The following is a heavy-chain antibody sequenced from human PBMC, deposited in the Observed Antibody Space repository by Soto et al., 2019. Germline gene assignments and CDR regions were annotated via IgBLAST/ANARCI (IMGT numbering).Heavy chain of an antibody. CDR2: IYYSGST. Sequence: PSETLSLTCTVSGGSISSSSYYWGWIRQPPGKGLEWIGSIYYSGSTYYNPSLKSRVTISVDTSKNQFSLKLSSVTAADTAVYYCASVGFGADYDFWSGYPPWGWFDPWGQGTLVTVSS. CDR3: ASVGFGADYDFWSGYPPWGWFDP. J-gene: IGHJ5*02. CDR1: GGSISSSSYY. V-gene: IGHV4-39*01. D-gene: IGHD3-3*01.